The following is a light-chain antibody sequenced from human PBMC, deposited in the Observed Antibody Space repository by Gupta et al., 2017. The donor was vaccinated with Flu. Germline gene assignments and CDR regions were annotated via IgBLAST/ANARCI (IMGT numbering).Light chain of an antibody. CDR2: SND. CDR1: TSNIGSHT. J-gene: IGLJ2*01. V-gene: IGLV1-44*01. CDR3: AAWDGSLSGVV. Sequence: QSVLTQPPSASGTPGQRVTVSCSGDTSNIGSHTVNWYQQLPGTAPNLLIHSNDQRPSGVPDRFSGSKSGTSASLAISGLQAEDEADYYCAAWDGSLSGVVFGGGTKLTVL.